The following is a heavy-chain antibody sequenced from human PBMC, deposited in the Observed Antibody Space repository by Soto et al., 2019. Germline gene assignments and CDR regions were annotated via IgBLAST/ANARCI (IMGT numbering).Heavy chain of an antibody. CDR1: GITFSNYA. D-gene: IGHD5-18*01. CDR2: ISSRSGTK. CDR3: AREVDRALVGSPHYFDY. J-gene: IGHJ4*01. V-gene: IGHV3-48*01. Sequence: PGGSLRLSCAASGITFSNYALSWVRQAPGKGLEWVSNISSRSGTKYYADSVKGRFTVSRDNSKNTMYLQMNSLRAEDTAVYYCAREVDRALVGSPHYFDYWGQGTLVTVSS.